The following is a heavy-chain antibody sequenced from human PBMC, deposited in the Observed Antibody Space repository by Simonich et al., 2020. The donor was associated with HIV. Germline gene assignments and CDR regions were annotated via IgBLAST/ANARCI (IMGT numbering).Heavy chain of an antibody. D-gene: IGHD6-13*01. J-gene: IGHJ3*02. CDR2: INHSEST. V-gene: IGHV4-34*01. CDR1: GGSFNTYY. Sequence: QVQLQQWGAGLLKPSETLSLSCAVYGGSFNTYYWSWIRQPPGKGLEWIGEINHSESTNYNPSLKSRVTISVDTSKNQFSLKLSSVTAADTAVYYCARGRYSSSSHDVFDSWGQGTMVTVSS. CDR3: ARGRYSSSSHDVFDS.